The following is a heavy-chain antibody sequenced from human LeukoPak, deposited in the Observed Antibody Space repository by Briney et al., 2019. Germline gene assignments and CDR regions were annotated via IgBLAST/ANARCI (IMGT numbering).Heavy chain of an antibody. CDR2: FDPEDGET. CDR1: GYTLTDLS. Sequence: ASVKVSCKVSGYTLTDLSMHWVRQAPGKGLQWMGGFDPEDGETIYAQKFQGRVTMTEDTSTDTAYMELSSLRSEDTAVYYCARGFSARGYSYGVNFDYWGQGTLVTVSS. J-gene: IGHJ4*02. D-gene: IGHD5-18*01. V-gene: IGHV1-24*01. CDR3: ARGFSARGYSYGVNFDY.